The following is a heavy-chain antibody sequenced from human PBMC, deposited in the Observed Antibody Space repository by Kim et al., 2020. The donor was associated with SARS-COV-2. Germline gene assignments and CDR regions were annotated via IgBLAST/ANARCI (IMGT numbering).Heavy chain of an antibody. V-gene: IGHV5-51*01. J-gene: IGHJ3*02. CDR3: ARLSSSRDGNFAFDI. CDR1: GYTFTRYW. D-gene: IGHD6-13*01. CDR2: IYPGDSDI. Sequence: GESLKISCKGSGYTFTRYWIGWVRQMPGKGLEWMGIIYPGDSDIRYSPSFQGQVTISADKSISTAYLQWNSLKSSDTAMYYCARLSSSRDGNFAFDIWGQGTVVTVSS.